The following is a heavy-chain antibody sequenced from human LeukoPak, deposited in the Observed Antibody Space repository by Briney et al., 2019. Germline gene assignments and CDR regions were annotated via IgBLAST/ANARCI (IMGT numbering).Heavy chain of an antibody. V-gene: IGHV4-59*08. D-gene: IGHD6-13*01. CDR1: GGSISSYY. CDR3: ARPYSSSLIDY. CDR2: IYYSGST. Sequence: SETLSLTCTVSGGSISSYYWSWIRQPPGKGLEWIGYIYYSGSTNYNPSLKSRVTISVDTSKNQFSLKLSSVTAADTAVYYCARPYSSSLIDYWGQGTLVTVSS. J-gene: IGHJ4*02.